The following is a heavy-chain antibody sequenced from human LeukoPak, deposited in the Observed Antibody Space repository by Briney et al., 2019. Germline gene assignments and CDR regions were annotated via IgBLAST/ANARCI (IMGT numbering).Heavy chain of an antibody. CDR3: ARPVYYDILTGYSGRNWFDP. Sequence: ASVKVSCKASGGTFSSYAISWVRQAPGQGLEWMGGIIPIFGTANYAQKFQVRVTITADKSTSTAYMELSSLRSEDTAVYYCARPVYYDILTGYSGRNWFDPWGQGTLVTVSS. V-gene: IGHV1-69*06. J-gene: IGHJ5*02. CDR1: GGTFSSYA. D-gene: IGHD3-9*01. CDR2: IIPIFGTA.